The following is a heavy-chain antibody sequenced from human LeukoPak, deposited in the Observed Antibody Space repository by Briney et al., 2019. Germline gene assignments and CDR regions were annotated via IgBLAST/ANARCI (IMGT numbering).Heavy chain of an antibody. J-gene: IGHJ4*02. CDR3: ARDLPPLDY. CDR1: GFTFRSYS. V-gene: IGHV3-21*01. CDR2: IDPSSTYI. Sequence: GSLRLSCAASGFTFRSYSMNWVRQAPGKGLEWVSAIDPSSTYIYYADSVKGRFTISRDNAENSLYLQMNSLRVEDTAGYYCARDLPPLDYWGQGTLVTVSS.